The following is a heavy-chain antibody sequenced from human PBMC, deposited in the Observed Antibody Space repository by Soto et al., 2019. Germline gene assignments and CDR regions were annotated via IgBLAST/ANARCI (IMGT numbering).Heavy chain of an antibody. D-gene: IGHD5-18*01. V-gene: IGHV5-10-1*01. Sequence: GESLKISCKGSGYSFTSYWISWVRQMPGKGLEWMGRIDPSDSYTNYSPSFQGHVTISADKSISTAYLKLSSVTAADTAVYYCARDGLDTLNYYYYYMDVWGKGTTVTVSS. CDR3: ARDGLDTLNYYYYYMDV. CDR1: GYSFTSYW. J-gene: IGHJ6*03. CDR2: IDPSDSYT.